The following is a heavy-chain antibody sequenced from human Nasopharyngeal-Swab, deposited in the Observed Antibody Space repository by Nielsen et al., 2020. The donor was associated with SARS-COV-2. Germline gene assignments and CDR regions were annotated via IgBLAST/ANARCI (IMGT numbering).Heavy chain of an antibody. CDR3: AKGYYYGSGSNFFDI. CDR2: IYSGGST. J-gene: IGHJ3*02. V-gene: IGHV3-53*01. CDR1: GFTVSSNY. D-gene: IGHD3-10*01. Sequence: GSLRLSCAASGFTVSSNYMSWVRQAPGKGLEWVSVIYSGGSTYYADSVKGRFTISRDNSKNTLYLQMNSLRAEDTAVYYCAKGYYYGSGSNFFDIWGQGTMVTVSS.